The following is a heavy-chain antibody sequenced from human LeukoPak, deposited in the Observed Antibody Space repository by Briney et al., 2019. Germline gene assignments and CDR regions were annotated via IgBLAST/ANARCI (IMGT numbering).Heavy chain of an antibody. Sequence: GGSLRLSCAASGFTFSSYGMHWVRQAPGKGLECVAVISYDGSNKYYADSVQGRFTISRDNSKNTLYLQMSSLRAEDTAVYYCAKSKCTTTCYGGDVWGQGTTVTVSS. CDR1: GFTFSSYG. CDR3: AKSKCTTTCYGGDV. CDR2: ISYDGSNK. V-gene: IGHV3-30*18. J-gene: IGHJ6*02. D-gene: IGHD2-2*01.